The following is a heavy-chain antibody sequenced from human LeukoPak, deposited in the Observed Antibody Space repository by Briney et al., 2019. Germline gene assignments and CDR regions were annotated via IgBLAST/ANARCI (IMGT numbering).Heavy chain of an antibody. CDR3: ARDHLTYYYGSGSYSNYYFDY. J-gene: IGHJ4*02. Sequence: GGSLRLSCAASGFTFSSYSMNWVRQAPGKGLEWVSYISSSSSTIYYADSVKGRFTISRDNAKNSLYLQMNSLRAEDTAVYYCARDHLTYYYGSGSYSNYYFDYWGQGTLVTVSS. D-gene: IGHD3-10*01. CDR2: ISSSSSTI. V-gene: IGHV3-48*04. CDR1: GFTFSSYS.